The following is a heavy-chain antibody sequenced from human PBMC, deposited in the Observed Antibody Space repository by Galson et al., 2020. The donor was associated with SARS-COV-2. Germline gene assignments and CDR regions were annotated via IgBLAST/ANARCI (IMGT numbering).Heavy chain of an antibody. V-gene: IGHV3-21*01. Sequence: GESLKISCEVSGFTFSLYGLTWVRQAPGKGLEWVSSISTSSHYIYYADSVEGRFTISRDNDKNSLYLQMNSLRAEDTAVHYCARDASWAMFGMDVWGQGTTVTVSS. D-gene: IGHD1-26*01. J-gene: IGHJ6*02. CDR2: ISTSSHYI. CDR3: ARDASWAMFGMDV. CDR1: GFTFSLYG.